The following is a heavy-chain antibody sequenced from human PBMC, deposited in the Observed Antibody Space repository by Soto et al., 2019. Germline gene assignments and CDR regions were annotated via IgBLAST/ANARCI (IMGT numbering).Heavy chain of an antibody. V-gene: IGHV1-2*02. D-gene: IGHD2-21*01. J-gene: IGHJ5*02. Sequence: QVQLVQSGAEVKKPGASVKVSCKASGYTFTGYYMHWVRQAPGQGLEWMGWINPNRGGTNYAQKFQVSVTMTMDTTMIAAYMELGRLRSVDTAVYDGAREGWICGYQECWCVPWGRGTLVTVSS. CDR3: AREGWICGYQECWCVP. CDR1: GYTFTGYY. CDR2: INPNRGGT.